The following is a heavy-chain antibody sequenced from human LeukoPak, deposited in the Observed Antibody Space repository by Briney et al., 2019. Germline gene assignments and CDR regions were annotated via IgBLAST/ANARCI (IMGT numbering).Heavy chain of an antibody. CDR2: INHSGST. D-gene: IGHD1-26*01. V-gene: IGHV4-34*01. J-gene: IGHJ6*03. CDR1: GGSFSGYY. CDR3: ARSGSYGQYYYYYMDV. Sequence: PSETLSLTCAVYGGSFSGYYWSWIRQPPGKGLEWIGEINHSGSTNYNPSLKSRVTISVDTSKNQFSLKLSSVTAADTAVYYCARSGSYGQYYYYYMDVWGKGTTVTVSS.